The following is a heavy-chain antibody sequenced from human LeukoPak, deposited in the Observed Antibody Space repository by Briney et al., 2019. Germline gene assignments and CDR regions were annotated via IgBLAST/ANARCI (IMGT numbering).Heavy chain of an antibody. CDR1: GDSISSRTYY. V-gene: IGHV4-39*01. Sequence: PSETLSLTCTVSGDSISSRTYYWVWIRQPPEKGLEWIGSIHYSGRTYYNPSLKSRVTLSVDTSKNQFSLKLSSVTAADTAVYYCARTFSSSSSYWGQGTLVTVSS. CDR2: IHYSGRT. D-gene: IGHD6-6*01. CDR3: ARTFSSSSSY. J-gene: IGHJ4*02.